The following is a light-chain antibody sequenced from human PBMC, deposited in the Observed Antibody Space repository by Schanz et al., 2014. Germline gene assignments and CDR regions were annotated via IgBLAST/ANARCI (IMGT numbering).Light chain of an antibody. Sequence: EIVMTQSPATLSVSPGERATLSCRASQSVSSNLAWYQQKPGQAPRLLIYGASTRATGIPVRFSGSGSGTEFILTISSLQSEDFAVYYCQQYNNWPPWTFGQGTKVDIK. V-gene: IGKV3-15*01. CDR2: GAS. CDR1: QSVSSN. J-gene: IGKJ1*01. CDR3: QQYNNWPPWT.